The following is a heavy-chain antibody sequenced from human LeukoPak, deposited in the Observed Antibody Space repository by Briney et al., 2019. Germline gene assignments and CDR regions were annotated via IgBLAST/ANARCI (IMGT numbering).Heavy chain of an antibody. CDR3: AKGRSGYCSSTRCYAFDF. D-gene: IGHD2-2*01. CDR2: VSGSGSNT. J-gene: IGHJ4*02. Sequence: QPGGSLRLSCAASAFTFSSYAMSWVRPAPGKGLEWVSTVSGSGSNTYYADSVKGRFTISRDNSKNTLYLQMNSLRAEDTAVYYCAKGRSGYCSSTRCYAFDFWGQGTLVTVSS. CDR1: AFTFSSYA. V-gene: IGHV3-23*01.